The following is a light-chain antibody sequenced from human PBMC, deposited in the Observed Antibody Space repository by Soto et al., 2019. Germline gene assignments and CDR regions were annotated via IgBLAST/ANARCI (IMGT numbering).Light chain of an antibody. J-gene: IGKJ1*01. CDR3: QQYGSSQT. Sequence: EIVLTQSPGTPSLSPGERATLSCRASQSFSSRFLAWYQQKPGQAPRLLMYGASNRATGIPDRFSGTGSGTDFTLTISRLEPEDFAVYYCQQYGSSQTFGQGTKVDIK. CDR1: QSFSSRF. V-gene: IGKV3-20*01. CDR2: GAS.